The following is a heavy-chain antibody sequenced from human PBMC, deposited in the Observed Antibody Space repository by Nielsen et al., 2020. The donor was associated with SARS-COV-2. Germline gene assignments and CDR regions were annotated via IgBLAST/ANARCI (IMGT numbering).Heavy chain of an antibody. V-gene: IGHV3-9*01. CDR2: ISWNNKNI. Sequence: SLKISCAASGFTFDDYAMHWVRQAPGTGLEWVSRISWNNKNIGYADSVKGRFTISRDNAKNSLYLEMNDVRAEDTAFYYCARDMFPVAGTDLDHWGQGTLVTVSS. D-gene: IGHD6-19*01. J-gene: IGHJ4*02. CDR3: ARDMFPVAGTDLDH. CDR1: GFTFDDYA.